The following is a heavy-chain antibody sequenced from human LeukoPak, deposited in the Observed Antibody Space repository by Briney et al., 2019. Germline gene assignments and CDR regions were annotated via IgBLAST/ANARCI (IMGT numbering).Heavy chain of an antibody. Sequence: PGGSLRLSCTASRVTFSGYTMNWVRQAPGKGLEWVSSISSRSSDIYYAASVKGRFTISRDNARNSLYLQMSSLRAEDTAVYYCASWLSGGIDYWGQGTLVTVSS. CDR2: ISSRSSDI. CDR1: RVTFSGYT. CDR3: ASWLSGGIDY. V-gene: IGHV3-21*04. J-gene: IGHJ4*02. D-gene: IGHD2-15*01.